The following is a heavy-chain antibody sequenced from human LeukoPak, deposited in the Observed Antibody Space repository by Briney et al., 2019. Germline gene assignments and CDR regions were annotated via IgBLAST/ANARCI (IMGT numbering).Heavy chain of an antibody. CDR3: ARGGAYDSRGYQYHAFDI. CDR1: GGSISSYY. Sequence: SETLSLTCTVSGGSISSYYWSWIRQPPGKGLEWIGYIYYSGSTNYNPSLKSRVTISVDTSKNEFSLKLSSVSAADAAEYYCARGGAYDSRGYQYHAFDIWGQGTMVTVSS. V-gene: IGHV4-59*01. CDR2: IYYSGST. J-gene: IGHJ3*02. D-gene: IGHD3-22*01.